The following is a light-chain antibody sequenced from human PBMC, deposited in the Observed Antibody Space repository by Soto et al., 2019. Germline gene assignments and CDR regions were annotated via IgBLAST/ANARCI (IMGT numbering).Light chain of an antibody. CDR3: QRYNSNSLT. V-gene: IGKV1-5*01. CDR1: QNVDNW. CDR2: DAS. J-gene: IGKJ1*01. Sequence: DIQMTQSPSTLSASVGDRVTITCRASQNVDNWVAWYQHKPGKAPKFLIYDASNLESGVPSRFSGRGSGTEFTLTISSLQPDDFATYYCQRYNSNSLTFGQGTRV.